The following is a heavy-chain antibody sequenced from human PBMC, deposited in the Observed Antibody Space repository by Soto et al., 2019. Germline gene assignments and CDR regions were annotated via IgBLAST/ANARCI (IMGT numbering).Heavy chain of an antibody. V-gene: IGHV1-3*01. CDR3: ARDMTTVTSYYYYGMDV. Sequence: QKFQGRVTITRDTSASTAHMELSSLRSEDTAVYYCARDMTTVTSYYYYGMDVWGQGTTVTVSS. D-gene: IGHD4-17*01. J-gene: IGHJ6*02.